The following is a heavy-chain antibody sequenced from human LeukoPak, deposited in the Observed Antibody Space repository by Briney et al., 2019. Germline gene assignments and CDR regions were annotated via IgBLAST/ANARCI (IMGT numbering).Heavy chain of an antibody. CDR2: ISGSGGST. Sequence: PGGSRRLSCAASGFTFSSYAMSWVRKAPGKGLEWVSAISGSGGSTYYADSVKGRFTISRDNSKNTLYLQMNSLRAEDTAVYYCAKDRIPEGDFDYWGQGTLVTVSS. J-gene: IGHJ4*02. CDR3: AKDRIPEGDFDY. V-gene: IGHV3-23*01. CDR1: GFTFSSYA. D-gene: IGHD1-26*01.